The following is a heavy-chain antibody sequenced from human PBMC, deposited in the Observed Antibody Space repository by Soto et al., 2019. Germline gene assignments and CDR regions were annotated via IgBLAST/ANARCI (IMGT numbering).Heavy chain of an antibody. D-gene: IGHD6-13*01. CDR2: IFYSGTT. CDR1: GDSISSRSHY. J-gene: IGHJ4*02. CDR3: ARRPRAAPFDD. Sequence: QLQLQESGPGLVKPSETLSLTCTVSGDSISSRSHYWGWLRQPPRKGLEWIGNIFYSGTTYYNPSLKYRITISVDTSKSQFSLRLSSVTAADTAVYYCARRPRAAPFDDWGQGTLVTVSS. V-gene: IGHV4-39*01.